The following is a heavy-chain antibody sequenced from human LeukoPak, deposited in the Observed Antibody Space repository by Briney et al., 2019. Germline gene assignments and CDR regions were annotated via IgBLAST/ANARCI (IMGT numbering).Heavy chain of an antibody. CDR3: ARGYYDSSGYSGDAFDI. CDR1: GFTSSSYS. V-gene: IGHV3-21*01. J-gene: IGHJ3*02. CDR2: ISSSSSYI. D-gene: IGHD3-22*01. Sequence: GSLRLSCAASGFTSSSYSMNWVRQAPGKGLEWVSSISSSSSYIYYADSVKGRFTISRDNAKNSLYLQMNSLRAEDTAVYYCARGYYDSSGYSGDAFDIWGQGTMVTVSS.